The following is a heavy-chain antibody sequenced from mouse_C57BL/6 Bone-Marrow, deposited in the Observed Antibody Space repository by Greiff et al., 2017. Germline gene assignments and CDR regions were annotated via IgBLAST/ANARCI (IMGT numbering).Heavy chain of an antibody. CDR2: INPNNGGT. J-gene: IGHJ1*03. V-gene: IGHV1-26*01. CDR3: ARVGYYVPGYFDV. D-gene: IGHD2-3*01. CDR1: GYTFTDYY. Sequence: VQLQQSGPELVKPGASVKISCKASGYTFTDYYMNWVKQSHGKSLEWIGDINPNNGGTSYNQKFKGKATLTVDKSSSTAYMELRSLTSEDSAVYYCARVGYYVPGYFDVWGTGTTVTVSS.